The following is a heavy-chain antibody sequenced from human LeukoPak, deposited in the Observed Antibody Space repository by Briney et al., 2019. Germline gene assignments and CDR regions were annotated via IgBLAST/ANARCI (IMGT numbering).Heavy chain of an antibody. CDR2: MSAYNGNT. D-gene: IGHD2-15*01. CDR1: GYTFISYG. Sequence: ASVKVSCKASGYTFISYGISWVRQAPGQGLEWMGWMSAYNGNTNYAQKVQGRVTMTTDPSTSTAYMEMRSLRSDDTAVYYCARDRTGYCSGSSCSAFDYWGQGTLVTVPS. J-gene: IGHJ4*02. CDR3: ARDRTGYCSGSSCSAFDY. V-gene: IGHV1-18*01.